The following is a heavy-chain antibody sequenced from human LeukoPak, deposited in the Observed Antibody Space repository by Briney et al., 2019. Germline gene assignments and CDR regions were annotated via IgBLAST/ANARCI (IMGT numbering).Heavy chain of an antibody. V-gene: IGHV3-21*01. CDR1: GFTFSSYS. CDR3: ARAPPSYLDY. J-gene: IGHJ4*02. Sequence: GGSLRLPCAASGFTFSSYSMNWVRQAPGKGLEWVSSISSSSSYIYYADSVKGRFTISRDNAQNSLYLQMNSLRAEDTAVYYCARAPPSYLDYWGQGTLVTVSS. CDR2: ISSSSSYI.